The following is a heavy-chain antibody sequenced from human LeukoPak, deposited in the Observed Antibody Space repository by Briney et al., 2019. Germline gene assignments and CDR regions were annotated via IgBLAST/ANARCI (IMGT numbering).Heavy chain of an antibody. CDR1: GGSFIGFH. V-gene: IGHV4-34*01. Sequence: SETLSLTCAVYGGSFIGFHWNWIRQPPGKGLEWIGDINHSGSTNYNPSLTSRVTISVDPSKNQFSLNLSSVTAADTAVYYCARDEYSGSYYLGYWGQGTLVTVSS. J-gene: IGHJ4*02. D-gene: IGHD1-26*01. CDR2: INHSGST. CDR3: ARDEYSGSYYLGY.